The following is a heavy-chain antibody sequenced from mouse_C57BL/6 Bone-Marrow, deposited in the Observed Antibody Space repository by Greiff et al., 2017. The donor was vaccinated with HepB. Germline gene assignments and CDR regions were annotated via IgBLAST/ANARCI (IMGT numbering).Heavy chain of an antibody. CDR2: IWSGGST. J-gene: IGHJ4*01. CDR1: GFSLTSYG. D-gene: IGHD1-1*01. Sequence: QVQLQQSGPGLVQPSQSLSITCTVSGFSLTSYGVHWVRQSPGKGLEWLGVIWSGGSTDYNAAFISRLSISKDNSKSQVFFKMNSLQADDTAIYYCARRRKNYYGSSLYYAMDYWGQGTSVTVSS. V-gene: IGHV2-2*01. CDR3: ARRRKNYYGSSLYYAMDY.